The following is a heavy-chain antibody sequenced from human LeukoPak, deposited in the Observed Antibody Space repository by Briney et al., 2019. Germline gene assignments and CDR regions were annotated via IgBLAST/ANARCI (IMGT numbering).Heavy chain of an antibody. Sequence: GASVKVSCKASGYTFNDSYMHWVRQAPGHGLEYLAWINLKSGDAKYAQKFQGRVSMTRDTSISTVYMDLGSLRSDDTAVYYCAREGRHCGVDCYSFDSWGQGTLVTVSS. V-gene: IGHV1-2*02. CDR2: INLKSGDA. D-gene: IGHD2-21*02. CDR3: AREGRHCGVDCYSFDS. CDR1: GYTFNDSY. J-gene: IGHJ4*02.